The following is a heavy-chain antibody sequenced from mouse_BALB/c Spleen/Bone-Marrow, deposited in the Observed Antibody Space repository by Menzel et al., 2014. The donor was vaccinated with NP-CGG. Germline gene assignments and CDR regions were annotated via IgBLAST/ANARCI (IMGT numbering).Heavy chain of an antibody. J-gene: IGHJ3*01. CDR2: INPSSGYT. V-gene: IGHV1-4*01. CDR3: ARDWTIPFAY. CDR1: GYTFTSYT. Sequence: QVQLQQPGAELARPGASVKMTCKASGYTFTSYTMHWVKQRPGQGLEWIGYINPSSGYTNYNQKFKDKATLTADKSSSTAYMQLSSLTSEDSAVYYCARDWTIPFAYWGQGTLVTVSA. D-gene: IGHD1-1*02.